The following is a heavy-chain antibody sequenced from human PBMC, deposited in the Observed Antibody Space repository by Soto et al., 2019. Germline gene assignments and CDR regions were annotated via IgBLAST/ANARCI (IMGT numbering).Heavy chain of an antibody. CDR1: GFSLSTSGVA. Sequence: QITLKESGPTLVKPTQTLTLTCSFSGFSLSTSGVAVGWIRQPPGKALEWLAVIYWDDDRRYSPSLKSRLTITKDTSKNQVVLRMTNMDPVDTATYYCAHRVPIVGHFDPWGQGTLVTVSS. J-gene: IGHJ5*02. CDR3: AHRVPIVGHFDP. V-gene: IGHV2-5*02. D-gene: IGHD2-21*01. CDR2: IYWDDDR.